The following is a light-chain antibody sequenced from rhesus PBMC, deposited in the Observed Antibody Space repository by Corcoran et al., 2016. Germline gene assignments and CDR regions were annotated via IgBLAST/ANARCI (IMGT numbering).Light chain of an antibody. V-gene: IGKV1-74*01. J-gene: IGKJ3*01. CDR2: KAS. Sequence: DIQVTQSPSSLSASVGDRVTITCRASENVNNYLNWYQQKPGKAPKLLISKASTLKSGVPSRFSGSGSWTDYTFTISSLQPEDVATYYCQQGYGIPFTFGPGTKLDIK. CDR1: ENVNNY. CDR3: QQGYGIPFT.